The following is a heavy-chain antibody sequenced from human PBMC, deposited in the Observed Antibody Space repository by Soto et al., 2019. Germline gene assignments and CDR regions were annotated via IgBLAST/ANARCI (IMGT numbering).Heavy chain of an antibody. J-gene: IGHJ4*02. CDR1: GFTFSSYA. Sequence: GGSLRLSCAASGFTFSSYAMSWVRQAPGKGLEWVSAISGSGGSTYYTDSVKGRFTISRDNSKNTLYLQMNSLRAEDTAVYYCAKFEGETTFGYFDYWGQGTLVTVSS. CDR2: ISGSGGST. D-gene: IGHD3-16*01. CDR3: AKFEGETTFGYFDY. V-gene: IGHV3-23*01.